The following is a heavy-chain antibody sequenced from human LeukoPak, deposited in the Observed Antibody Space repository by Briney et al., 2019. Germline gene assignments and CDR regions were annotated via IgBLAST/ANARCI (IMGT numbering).Heavy chain of an antibody. J-gene: IGHJ4*02. CDR2: ISGSGGST. Sequence: GGSLRLSCAASGFTFSSYAMSWVRQAPGKGLEWVSAISGSGGSTYYAGSVKGRFTISRDNSKNTLYLQMNSLRAEDTAVYYCAKDYDSSGYYSVFDYWGQGTLVTVSS. D-gene: IGHD3-22*01. CDR1: GFTFSSYA. V-gene: IGHV3-23*01. CDR3: AKDYDSSGYYSVFDY.